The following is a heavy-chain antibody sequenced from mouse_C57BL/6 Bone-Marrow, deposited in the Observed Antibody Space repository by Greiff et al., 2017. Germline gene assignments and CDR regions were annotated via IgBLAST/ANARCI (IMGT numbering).Heavy chain of an antibody. CDR2: IYPGDGDT. CDR3: VIYDFHGFAY. V-gene: IGHV1-80*01. J-gene: IGHJ3*01. Sequence: VQLQESGAELVKPGASVKISCKASGYAFSSYWMNWVKERPGKGLEWIGQIYPGDGDTNYNGKFKGKATLTADKSSSTAYMQLSSLTSEDSAVYCCVIYDFHGFAYWGQGTLVTVSA. D-gene: IGHD2-3*01. CDR1: GYAFSSYW.